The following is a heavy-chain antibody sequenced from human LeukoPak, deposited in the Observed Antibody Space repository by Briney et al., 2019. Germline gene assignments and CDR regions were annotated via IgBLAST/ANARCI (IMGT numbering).Heavy chain of an antibody. Sequence: GASVKVSCKASGSTFSSYDINWVRQATGQGLEWMGWMNPNSGNTDYAQKFQGRVTITADKSTSTAYVELSSLRSEDTAVYYCARALYSGSPDAFDIWGQGTMVTVSS. V-gene: IGHV1-8*01. CDR3: ARALYSGSPDAFDI. CDR1: GSTFSSYD. CDR2: MNPNSGNT. D-gene: IGHD1-26*01. J-gene: IGHJ3*02.